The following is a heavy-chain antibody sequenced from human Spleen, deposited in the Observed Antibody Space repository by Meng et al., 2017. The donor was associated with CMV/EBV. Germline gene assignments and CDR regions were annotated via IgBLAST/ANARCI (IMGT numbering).Heavy chain of an antibody. CDR1: GFTFSDYV. J-gene: IGHJ4*02. CDR3: AKEASSGLFQ. Sequence: GGSLRLSCAASGFTFSDYVMNWVRQAPGKGLELVSTISGSGDGTYYADSVTGRFIISRDNFKNTLYLQMDSLTVEDTAVYYCAKEASSGLFQWGQGTLVTVSS. CDR2: ISGSGDGT. D-gene: IGHD6-19*01. V-gene: IGHV3-23*01.